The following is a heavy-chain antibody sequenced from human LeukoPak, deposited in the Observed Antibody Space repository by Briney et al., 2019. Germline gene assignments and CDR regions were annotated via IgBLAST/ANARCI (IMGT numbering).Heavy chain of an antibody. CDR2: ITWDSVTT. Sequence: AGGSLRLSCAASGFTFDDYTMHWVRQAPGKGLEWVSLITWDSVTTYYADSVKGRFTISRDNGKNSLYLQMNSLRNEDTALYYCAKDRATGFNYFDYWGQGTLVTVSS. CDR1: GFTFDDYT. D-gene: IGHD1-14*01. V-gene: IGHV3-43*01. CDR3: AKDRATGFNYFDY. J-gene: IGHJ4*02.